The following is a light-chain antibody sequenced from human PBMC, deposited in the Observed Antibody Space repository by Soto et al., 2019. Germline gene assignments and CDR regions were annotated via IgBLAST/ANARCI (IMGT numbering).Light chain of an antibody. V-gene: IGKV1-33*01. J-gene: IGKJ2*01. CDR2: DAS. Sequence: IQMTQSPSSLSASVGDRVTITCQASRDISVYLNWYQQKQGRPPKLLVYDASNLQTGVPSRFSGSGSGTHFTFTISSLQPEDIATDYCQQYDNLPPYTFGQGTKLEIK. CDR1: RDISVY. CDR3: QQYDNLPPYT.